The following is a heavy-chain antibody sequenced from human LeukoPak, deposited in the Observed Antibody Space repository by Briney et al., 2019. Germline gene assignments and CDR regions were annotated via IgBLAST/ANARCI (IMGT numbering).Heavy chain of an antibody. CDR3: ARIWPAL. J-gene: IGHJ2*01. V-gene: IGHV4-34*01. D-gene: IGHD3-10*01. CDR2: INHSGYT. CDR1: GESFSFYF. Sequence: PSETLSLTCSVYGESFSFYFWSWIRQPPGKGLEGIGEINHSGYTNYNPSLKSRVTISVDTSKKKFSVRLNYVTAAATAVYYCARIWPALWGRGPLVPVSS.